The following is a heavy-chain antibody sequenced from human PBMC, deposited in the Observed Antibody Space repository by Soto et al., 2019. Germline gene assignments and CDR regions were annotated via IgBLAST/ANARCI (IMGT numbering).Heavy chain of an antibody. CDR3: AKDSFSAKGIYGAFDV. CDR2: IGGGGDI. J-gene: IGHJ3*01. Sequence: VQLLESGGGLVQPGGSLRLSCEASGFTFSNYAMAWVRQTPGEGPEWVSTIGGGGDIFYAESVKGRYIISRDDSRSTMNWKMNNLGEKNRAKVFCAKDSFSAKGIYGAFDVWAQG. D-gene: IGHD3-3*02. V-gene: IGHV3-23*01. CDR1: GFTFSNYA.